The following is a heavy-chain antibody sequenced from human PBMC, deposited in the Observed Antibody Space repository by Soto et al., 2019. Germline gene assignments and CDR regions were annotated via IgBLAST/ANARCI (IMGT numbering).Heavy chain of an antibody. CDR1: GFTFSTYA. CDR2: ISGSGGTT. J-gene: IGHJ4*02. Sequence: PGGSLRLSCSTSGFTFSTYAMNWVRQAPGKGLEWVAAISGSGGTTYYADSVRGRFTISRDNSKNTLYLQMSSLRAEDTALYYCYYCGAGSGSESDTIYFDFWGQGTLVTVSS. CDR3: YYCGAGSGSESDTIYFDF. V-gene: IGHV3-23*01. D-gene: IGHD3-10*01.